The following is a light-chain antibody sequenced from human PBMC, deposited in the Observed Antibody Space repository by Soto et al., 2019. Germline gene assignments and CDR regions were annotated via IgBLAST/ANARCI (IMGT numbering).Light chain of an antibody. J-gene: IGKJ1*01. CDR3: QQYGSSPQT. CDR2: GAS. CDR1: QSVSSSY. Sequence: EIVLTQSPGTLSLSPGERATLSCRASQSVSSSYLAWYQQKPGQAPRLLMYGASSRATGIPDRFGGSGSGTDFTLTISRLEPEDFAVYYCQQYGSSPQTFGQGTKVEIK. V-gene: IGKV3-20*01.